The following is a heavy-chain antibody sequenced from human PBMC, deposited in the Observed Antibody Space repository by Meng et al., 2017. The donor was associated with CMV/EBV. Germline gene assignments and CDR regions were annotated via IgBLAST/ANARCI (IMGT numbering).Heavy chain of an antibody. V-gene: IGHV3-9*01. D-gene: IGHD2-2*01. CDR1: GFTFDDYA. J-gene: IGHJ6*02. Sequence: SLKISCAASGFTFDDYAVHLVRQAPGKGLEWVSGISWNSGSIGYADSVKGRFTISRDNAKNSLYLQMNSLRAEDTALYYCAKGGVPAASYYYYYGMDVWGQGTTVTVSS. CDR2: ISWNSGSI. CDR3: AKGGVPAASYYYYYGMDV.